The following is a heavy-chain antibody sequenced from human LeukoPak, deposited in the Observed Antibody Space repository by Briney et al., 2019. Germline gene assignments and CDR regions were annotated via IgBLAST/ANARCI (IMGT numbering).Heavy chain of an antibody. Sequence: ASVKVSCKASGYTFTAYYMYWVRQAPGQGLECMGRINPNSGGTNYAQKFKGRVTMTRDTSISTAYMELSRLRSDDAAVYYCATSSEGGYSYGSDIDYWGQGTLVTVSS. J-gene: IGHJ4*02. D-gene: IGHD5-18*01. CDR3: ATSSEGGYSYGSDIDY. CDR1: GYTFTAYY. CDR2: INPNSGGT. V-gene: IGHV1-2*06.